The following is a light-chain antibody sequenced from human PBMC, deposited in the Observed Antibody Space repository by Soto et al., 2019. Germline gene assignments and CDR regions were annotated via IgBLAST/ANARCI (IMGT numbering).Light chain of an antibody. J-gene: IGKJ3*01. V-gene: IGKV3D-15*01. CDR2: VAS. CDR1: QSVSSN. Sequence: EIVMTQSPATLSVSPGERATLSCRASQSVSSNLAWYQQKPGPAPRLLIYVASTRATAIPARFSGSASGTDFTLTISSLQSEDLGVYYCQQYGTWPLTFGPGNKV. CDR3: QQYGTWPLT.